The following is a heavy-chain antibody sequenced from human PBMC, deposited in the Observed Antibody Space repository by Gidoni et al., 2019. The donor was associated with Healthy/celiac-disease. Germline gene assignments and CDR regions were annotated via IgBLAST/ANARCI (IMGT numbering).Heavy chain of an antibody. V-gene: IGHV4-39*01. J-gene: IGHJ4*02. D-gene: IGHD6-13*01. Sequence: QLQLQESGPGLVKLSETLSLTCTVSGGSISSSSYYWGWIRQPPGKGLEWIGSIYYSGSTYYNPSLKSRVTISVDTSKNQFSLKLSSVTAADTAVYYCASLPDIAAAYLDYWGQGTLVTVSS. CDR1: GGSISSSSYY. CDR2: IYYSGST. CDR3: ASLPDIAAAYLDY.